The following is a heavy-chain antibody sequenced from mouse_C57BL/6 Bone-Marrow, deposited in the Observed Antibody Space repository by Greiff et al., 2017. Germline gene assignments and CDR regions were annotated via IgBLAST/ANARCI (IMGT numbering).Heavy chain of an antibody. D-gene: IGHD1-1*01. CDR3: ARRTTVGFDY. CDR1: GYTFTSYW. Sequence: VQLQQPGAELVKPGASVKLSCKASGYTFTSYWMHWVKQRPGQGLEWIGMIHPNSGSTNYNEKFKSKATLTVDKSSSTAYMQLSGLTSEDSAVYYCARRTTVGFDYWGQGTTLTVSS. V-gene: IGHV1-64*01. J-gene: IGHJ2*01. CDR2: IHPNSGST.